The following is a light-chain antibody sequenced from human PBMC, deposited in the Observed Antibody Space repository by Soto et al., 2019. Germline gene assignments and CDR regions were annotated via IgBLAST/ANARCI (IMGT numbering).Light chain of an antibody. J-gene: IGKJ1*01. V-gene: IGKV3-15*01. CDR3: QQYNNWPPVT. Sequence: EIVMTQSPATLSVSPGERATLSCRASQSVSSNLAWYQQKPGQAPRLLIYGASTRATGIPARFSGSGSGTEFTLTISSRQAEDVAVYYYQQYNNWPPVTFGQGTKVEIK. CDR2: GAS. CDR1: QSVSSN.